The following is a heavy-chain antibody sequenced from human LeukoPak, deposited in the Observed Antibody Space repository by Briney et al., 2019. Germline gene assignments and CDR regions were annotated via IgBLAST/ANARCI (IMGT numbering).Heavy chain of an antibody. V-gene: IGHV3-9*01. Sequence: QTGGSLRLSCAASGFTFDDYAMHWVRQAPGKGLEWVSGISWNSGSIGYADSVKGRFTISRDNAKNSLSLQMNSLRAEDTAVYYCARRDHGDYGEEYWGQGTLVTVSS. D-gene: IGHD4-17*01. CDR1: GFTFDDYA. CDR3: ARRDHGDYGEEY. CDR2: ISWNSGSI. J-gene: IGHJ4*02.